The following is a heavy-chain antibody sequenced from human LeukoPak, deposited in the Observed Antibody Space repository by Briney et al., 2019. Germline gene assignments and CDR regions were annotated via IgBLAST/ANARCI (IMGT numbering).Heavy chain of an antibody. D-gene: IGHD3-10*01. J-gene: IGHJ6*03. V-gene: IGHV3-30*04. CDR1: GFTFSGYA. CDR3: ARDFGSPAVYYMDV. Sequence: PGGSLRLSCAASGFTFSGYALHWVRQAPGKGLEWVAVISDDGGDTHNADSVKGRLTISRDNSKDTLFLHMNSLRVEDTAVYYCARDFGSPAVYYMDVWGKGTTVTVSS. CDR2: ISDDGGDT.